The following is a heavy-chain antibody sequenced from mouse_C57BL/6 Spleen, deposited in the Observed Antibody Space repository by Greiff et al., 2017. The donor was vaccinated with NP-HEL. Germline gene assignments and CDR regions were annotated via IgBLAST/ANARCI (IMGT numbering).Heavy chain of an antibody. CDR2: ISSGSSTI. Sequence: DVKLVESGGGLVKPGGSLKLSCAASGFTFSDYGMHWVRQAPEKGLEWVAYISSGSSTIYYADTVKGRFTISRDNAKNTLFLQMTSLRSEDTAMYYCARISLDGYFDYWGQGTTLTVSS. J-gene: IGHJ2*01. CDR1: GFTFSDYG. V-gene: IGHV5-17*01. D-gene: IGHD2-3*01. CDR3: ARISLDGYFDY.